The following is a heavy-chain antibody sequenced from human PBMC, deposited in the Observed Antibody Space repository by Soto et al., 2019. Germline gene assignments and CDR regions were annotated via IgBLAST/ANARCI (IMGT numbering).Heavy chain of an antibody. Sequence: ASVKVSCKTSGYTFSNYGITWVRQAPGQSLEWLGWISLYSDGTNYAQKFQGRVSMTTDTSTTTAYMELRSLRSDDTAVYYCARVVPGAEAWFGPWGQGTLVTVSS. D-gene: IGHD2-2*01. J-gene: IGHJ5*02. V-gene: IGHV1-18*01. CDR2: ISLYSDGT. CDR3: ARVVPGAEAWFGP. CDR1: GYTFSNYG.